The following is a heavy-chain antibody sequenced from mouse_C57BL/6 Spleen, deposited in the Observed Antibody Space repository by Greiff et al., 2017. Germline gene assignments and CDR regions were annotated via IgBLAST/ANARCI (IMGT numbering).Heavy chain of an antibody. CDR3: ARERTGTWFAY. CDR2: ISYDGSN. J-gene: IGHJ3*01. V-gene: IGHV3-6*01. CDR1: GYSITSGYY. Sequence: DVKLQESGPGLVKPSQSLSLTCPVTGYSITSGYYWNWIRQFPGNKLEWMGYISYDGSNNYNPPPKNRISLTRDTTKDQFFLKLNSVTTEDTATYYGARERTGTWFAYGGQGGLDTVSA. D-gene: IGHD4-1*01.